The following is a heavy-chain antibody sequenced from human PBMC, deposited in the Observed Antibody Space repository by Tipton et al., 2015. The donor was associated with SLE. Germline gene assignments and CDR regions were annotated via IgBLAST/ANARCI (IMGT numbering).Heavy chain of an antibody. CDR3: ARAGSVTGTKYFDY. J-gene: IGHJ4*02. D-gene: IGHD6-19*01. CDR1: GGSFSGYY. V-gene: IGHV4-59*01. Sequence: TLSLTCAVYGGSFSGYYWSWIRQHPGKGLEWIGHIYYSGSTNYNPSLKSRVTISVDTSKNQFSLKLTSVTAADTAVYYCARAGSVTGTKYFDYWGQGTLVTVSS. CDR2: IYYSGST.